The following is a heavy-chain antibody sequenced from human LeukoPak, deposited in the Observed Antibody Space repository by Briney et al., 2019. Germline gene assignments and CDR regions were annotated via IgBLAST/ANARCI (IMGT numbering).Heavy chain of an antibody. CDR1: GFTFSSYG. CDR3: EKDRVEPSEYSSSSSIIAAVGLFDY. CDR2: IRYDGSNK. J-gene: IGHJ4*02. V-gene: IGHV3-30*02. Sequence: GGSLRLSCAASGFTFSSYGMHWVRQAPGKGLEWVAFIRYDGSNKYYADSVKGRFTISRDNSKNTLYLQMNSLRAEDTAVYYCEKDRVEPSEYSSSSSIIAAVGLFDYWGQGPLVTVS. D-gene: IGHD6-6*01.